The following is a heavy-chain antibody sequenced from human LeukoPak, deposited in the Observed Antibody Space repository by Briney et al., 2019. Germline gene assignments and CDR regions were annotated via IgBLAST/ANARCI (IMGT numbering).Heavy chain of an antibody. CDR2: IYYSGST. Sequence: SETLSLTCTVSGGSISSYYWSWIRQPPGKGLEWIGYIYYSGSTNYNPSLKSRVTISVDTSKNQFSLKLSSVTAADTAVYYCARAHDYGGYVDYWGQGTLVTVSS. V-gene: IGHV4-59*01. D-gene: IGHD4-23*01. J-gene: IGHJ4*02. CDR3: ARAHDYGGYVDY. CDR1: GGSISSYY.